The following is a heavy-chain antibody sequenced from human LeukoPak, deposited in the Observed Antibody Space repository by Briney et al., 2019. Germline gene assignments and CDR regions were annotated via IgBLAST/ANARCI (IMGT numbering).Heavy chain of an antibody. CDR3: AVPSKTATTRDFDY. D-gene: IGHD1-7*01. Sequence: GESLKISCKSSGYSFTSYWIAWVRQMPGKGLEWMGIIYPGDSDTRYSPSFQGQVTISADKSISTAYLQWSSLKASDTAMYYCAVPSKTATTRDFDYWGQGTLVTVSS. V-gene: IGHV5-51*01. J-gene: IGHJ4*02. CDR1: GYSFTSYW. CDR2: IYPGDSDT.